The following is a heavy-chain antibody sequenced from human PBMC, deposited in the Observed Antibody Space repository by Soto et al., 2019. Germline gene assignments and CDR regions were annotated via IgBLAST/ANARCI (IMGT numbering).Heavy chain of an antibody. Sequence: ASVKVSCKASGYTFTSYGISWVRQAPGQGLEWMGWISAYNGNTNYAQKLQGRVTMTTDTSTSTAYMELRSLRSDDTAVYYCARDEGDYGDPNWFDPWGQGTLVTVSS. CDR1: GYTFTSYG. V-gene: IGHV1-18*01. CDR3: ARDEGDYGDPNWFDP. CDR2: ISAYNGNT. D-gene: IGHD4-17*01. J-gene: IGHJ5*02.